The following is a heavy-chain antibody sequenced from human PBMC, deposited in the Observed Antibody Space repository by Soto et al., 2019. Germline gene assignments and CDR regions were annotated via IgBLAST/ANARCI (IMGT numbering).Heavy chain of an antibody. CDR1: GFTFSSYG. CDR2: IWYDGSNK. V-gene: IGHV3-33*01. D-gene: IGHD3-3*01. Sequence: QVQLVESGGGVVQPGRSLRLSCAASGFTFSSYGMHWVRQAPGKGLEWVAVIWYDGSNKYYADSVKGRFTISRDNSKNTLNLQMNSLRAEDTAVYYCARDPKYYDFWSAPGGMDVWGQGTTVTVSS. CDR3: ARDPKYYDFWSAPGGMDV. J-gene: IGHJ6*02.